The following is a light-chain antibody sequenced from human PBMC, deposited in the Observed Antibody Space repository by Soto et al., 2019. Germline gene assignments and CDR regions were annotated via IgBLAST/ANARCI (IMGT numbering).Light chain of an antibody. CDR1: QSVSNNY. Sequence: IVLTQSPGTLALSPGERGTLSCRASQSVSNNYLAWYQQKPGQAPRLLIYGASNRATGIPDRFSGSGSGTDFTLTISRLEPEDFAVYYCQQHGSSPITFGQGTRLEIK. CDR3: QQHGSSPIT. CDR2: GAS. J-gene: IGKJ5*01. V-gene: IGKV3-20*01.